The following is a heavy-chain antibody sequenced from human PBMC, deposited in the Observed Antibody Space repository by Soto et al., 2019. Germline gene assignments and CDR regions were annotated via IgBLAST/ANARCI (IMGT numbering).Heavy chain of an antibody. CDR3: VRVPCITTNCTALNGFDP. J-gene: IGHJ5*02. V-gene: IGHV1-2*02. CDR1: GDAFTDDY. Sequence: GASVKVSCESSGDAFTDDYLHGVRQAPGQGRDWMGWINPNSGGTSYAQKCQGRVTMTSDPSISTAYLKLNRLTADATAVYYCVRVPCITTNCTALNGFDPWGQGTLVTVSS. D-gene: IGHD3-3*01. CDR2: INPNSGGT.